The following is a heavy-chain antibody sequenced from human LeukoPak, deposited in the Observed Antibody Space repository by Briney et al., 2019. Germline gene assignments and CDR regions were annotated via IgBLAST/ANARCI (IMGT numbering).Heavy chain of an antibody. CDR1: GYTFTGYY. Sequence: ASVKVSCKTSGYTFTGYYMHWVRQAPGQGLEWMGWINPNNGGTNYAQKFQGRVTMTRDTSISTAYMELSRLRSDDTAVYYCARGYALYSGRYIDFDYWGQGTLVTVSS. CDR2: INPNNGGT. D-gene: IGHD1-26*01. V-gene: IGHV1-2*02. J-gene: IGHJ4*02. CDR3: ARGYALYSGRYIDFDY.